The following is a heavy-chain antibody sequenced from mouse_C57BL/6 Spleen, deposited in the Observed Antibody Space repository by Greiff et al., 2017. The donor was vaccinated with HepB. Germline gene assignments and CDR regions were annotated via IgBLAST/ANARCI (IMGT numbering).Heavy chain of an antibody. CDR2: IWSGGST. CDR1: GFSLTSYG. V-gene: IGHV2-2*01. Sequence: QVQLKQSGPGLVQPSQSLSITCTVSGFSLTSYGVHWVRQSPGKGLEWLGVIWSGGSTDYNAAFISRLSISKDNSKSQVFFKMNSRQADDTAIYYWARDYGSSPYYFDYWGQGTTLTVSS. J-gene: IGHJ2*01. CDR3: ARDYGSSPYYFDY. D-gene: IGHD1-1*01.